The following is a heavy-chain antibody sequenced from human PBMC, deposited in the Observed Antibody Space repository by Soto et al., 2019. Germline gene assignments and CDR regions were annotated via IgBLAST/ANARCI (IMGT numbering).Heavy chain of an antibody. J-gene: IGHJ5*02. CDR1: GFTFTSSA. CDR3: AATYSSSWSEVWFDP. D-gene: IGHD6-13*01. Sequence: TSVEVSCKDSGFTFTSSAVQWVRQARGQRLEWIGWIVVGSGNTNYAQKFQERVTITRDMSTSTAYMELSSLRSEDTAVYYCAATYSSSWSEVWFDPWGQGTPVTVSS. V-gene: IGHV1-58*01. CDR2: IVVGSGNT.